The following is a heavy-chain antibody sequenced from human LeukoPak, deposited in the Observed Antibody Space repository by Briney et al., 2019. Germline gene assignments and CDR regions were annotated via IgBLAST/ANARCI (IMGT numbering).Heavy chain of an antibody. J-gene: IGHJ6*02. D-gene: IGHD6-13*01. V-gene: IGHV3-21*01. Sequence: CDRQAAGKGLEWVSSISSSSSYIYYADSVKGRFTISRDNAKSSLYLQMNSLRAEDTAVYYCARGAGIAAAGPHYYYGLDVWGQATTVTVSS. CDR3: ARGAGIAAAGPHYYYGLDV. CDR2: ISSSSSYI.